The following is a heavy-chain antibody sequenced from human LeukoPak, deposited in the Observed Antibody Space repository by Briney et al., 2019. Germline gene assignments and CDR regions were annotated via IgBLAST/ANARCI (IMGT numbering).Heavy chain of an antibody. D-gene: IGHD2-15*01. CDR3: AREERGYCSGGSCRSVYYYYGMDV. J-gene: IGHJ6*02. CDR1: GFTFSSYG. CDR2: IWYDGSNK. V-gene: IGHV3-33*01. Sequence: PGKSLRLSCAASGFTFSSYGIYWVRQAPGKGLEWVAVIWYDGSNKYYADSVKGRFTISRDNSKNTLYLQMNSLRAEDTAVYYCAREERGYCSGGSCRSVYYYYGMDVWGQGTTVTVSS.